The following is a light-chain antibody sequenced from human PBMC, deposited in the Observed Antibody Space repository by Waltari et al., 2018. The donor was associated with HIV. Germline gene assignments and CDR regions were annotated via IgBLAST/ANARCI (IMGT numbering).Light chain of an antibody. CDR1: TSDIGYYNY. CDR2: EVT. V-gene: IGLV2-14*01. Sequence: HSALAQPASVSGSPVQSVIISCTGSTSDIGYYNYVSWSQHQSGRAPQALIYEVTSRPSGISSRFSSSKSGNTAFLTISELQSDDEGDYFCSSYTTSGIVVFGGGTKVTVL. J-gene: IGLJ2*01. CDR3: SSYTTSGIVV.